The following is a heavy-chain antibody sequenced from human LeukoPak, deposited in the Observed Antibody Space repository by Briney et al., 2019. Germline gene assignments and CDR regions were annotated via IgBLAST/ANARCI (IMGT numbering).Heavy chain of an antibody. D-gene: IGHD2-2*01. CDR3: ARQPMPYYYYMDV. J-gene: IGHJ6*03. CDR2: ISSGGDSI. Sequence: PGGSLRLSCAASHFVFSDHYMSWVRQAPGKGLEWVAYISSGGDSILYADSVRGRFTISRDNAKNSLYLQMNSLRAEDTAVYYCARQPMPYYYYMDVWGKGTTVTVSS. V-gene: IGHV3-11*04. CDR1: HFVFSDHY.